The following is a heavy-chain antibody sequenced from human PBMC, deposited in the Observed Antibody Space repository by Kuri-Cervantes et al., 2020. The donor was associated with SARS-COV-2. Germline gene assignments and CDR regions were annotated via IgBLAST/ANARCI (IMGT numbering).Heavy chain of an antibody. V-gene: IGHV1-18*04. Sequence: ASVKVSCKASGYTFTTYGITWVRQAPGQGLEWMGWISTYNANADYAQKLQGRVTMTTDTSTRIAYMELRSLRSDDTAIYYCAGGFDYGDYPYYYGMDVWGQGTTVTVSS. D-gene: IGHD4-17*01. CDR1: GYTFTTYG. CDR3: AGGFDYGDYPYYYGMDV. J-gene: IGHJ6*02. CDR2: ISTYNANA.